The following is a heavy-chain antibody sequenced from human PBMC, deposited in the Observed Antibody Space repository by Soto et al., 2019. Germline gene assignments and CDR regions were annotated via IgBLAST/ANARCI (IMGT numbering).Heavy chain of an antibody. V-gene: IGHV3-48*01. D-gene: IGHD3-16*01. CDR2: ISSSSSTI. CDR3: AGGGTYTSAFFY. CDR1: GFTFSSYS. Sequence: GGSLRLSCAASGFTFSSYSMNWVRQAPGKGLEWVSYISSSSSTIYYADSVKGRFTISRDNSKNTLFLQMESLRAEDTAVYYCAGGGTYTSAFFYWGQGTLVTVSS. J-gene: IGHJ4*02.